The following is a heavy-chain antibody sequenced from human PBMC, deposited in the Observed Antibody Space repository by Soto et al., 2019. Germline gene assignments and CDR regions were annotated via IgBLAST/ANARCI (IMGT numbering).Heavy chain of an antibody. Sequence: QVQLQESGPGLVKPSQTLSLTCTVSGGSISSGDYYWSWIRQPPGKGLEWIGYIYYRGDTYYNPSRNIRVSISVDTSKNQFSLKLSSVTAADTAVYYCGRDVVTMSMGVGGQVDYWGQGTLVTVSS. CDR1: GGSISSGDYY. J-gene: IGHJ4*02. CDR2: IYYRGDT. D-gene: IGHD2-2*01. CDR3: GRDVVTMSMGVGGQVDY. V-gene: IGHV4-30-4*08.